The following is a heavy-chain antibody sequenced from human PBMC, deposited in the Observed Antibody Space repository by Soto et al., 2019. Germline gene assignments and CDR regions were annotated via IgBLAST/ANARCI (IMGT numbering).Heavy chain of an antibody. J-gene: IGHJ1*01. D-gene: IGHD3-22*01. CDR2: IRGSGGST. CDR3: AKDPGSYYDSGGYSDWYFQH. Sequence: GGSLRLSCAASGFPFSTYVMSWVRQAPGKGLEWVSAIRGSGGSTYYADSVKGRFTISRDNSKNTLYLQMNSLRAEDTAVYYCAKDPGSYYDSGGYSDWYFQHWGQGT. CDR1: GFPFSTYV. V-gene: IGHV3-23*01.